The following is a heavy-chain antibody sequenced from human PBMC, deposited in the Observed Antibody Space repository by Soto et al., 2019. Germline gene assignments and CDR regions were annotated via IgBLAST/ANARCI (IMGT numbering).Heavy chain of an antibody. CDR3: AREGRPRDDILTGYYSY. D-gene: IGHD3-9*01. CDR2: INSDGSST. Sequence: GGSLRLSCAASGFTFSSYCMHWVRQAPGRGLVWVSRINSDGSSTSYADSVKGRFTISRDNAKNTLYLQMNSLRAEDTAVYYCAREGRPRDDILTGYYSYWGQGTLVTVSS. CDR1: GFTFSSYC. J-gene: IGHJ4*02. V-gene: IGHV3-74*01.